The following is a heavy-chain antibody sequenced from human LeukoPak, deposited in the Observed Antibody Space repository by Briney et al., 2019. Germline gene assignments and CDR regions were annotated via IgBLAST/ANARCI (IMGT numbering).Heavy chain of an antibody. Sequence: GGSLRLSCAASGFTFSSYAMSWVRQAPGKGLEWVSAISGSGGSTYYADSVKSRFTISRDNSKNTLYLQMNSLRAEDTAVYYCAKPRRTMVRGVTAYYFDYWGQGTLVTVSS. CDR2: ISGSGGST. CDR1: GFTFSSYA. D-gene: IGHD3-10*01. J-gene: IGHJ4*02. CDR3: AKPRRTMVRGVTAYYFDY. V-gene: IGHV3-23*01.